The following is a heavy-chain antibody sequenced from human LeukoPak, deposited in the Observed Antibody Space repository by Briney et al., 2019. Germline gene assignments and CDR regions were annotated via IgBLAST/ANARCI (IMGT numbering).Heavy chain of an antibody. Sequence: GGSLRLSCAASGFTVSRNYMSWVRQAPGKGLEWVGRINSKTDGGTTDYAAPVKGRFAISRDDSKNTLYLQMNSLKTEDTAVYYCTTNTADLGIGGSYDWFDPWGQGTLVTVSS. CDR2: INSKTDGGTT. J-gene: IGHJ5*02. CDR1: GFTVSRNY. CDR3: TTNTADLGIGGSYDWFDP. D-gene: IGHD1-26*01. V-gene: IGHV3-15*01.